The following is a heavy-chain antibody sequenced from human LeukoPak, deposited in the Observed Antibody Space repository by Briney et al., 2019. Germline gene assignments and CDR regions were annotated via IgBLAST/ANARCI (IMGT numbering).Heavy chain of an antibody. CDR1: GFTFSSYA. CDR3: AKGDRAKYCSSTSCWCTDV. J-gene: IGHJ6*04. CDR2: ISGGGDIT. Sequence: PGGSLRLSCAASGFTFSSYAMNWVRQAPGKGLEWVSSISGGGDITYYADSVKGRFTIPRDNSKNTLYLQMNSLRAEDTALYYCAKGDRAKYCSSTSCWCTDVLGKGTTVTVSS. V-gene: IGHV3-23*01. D-gene: IGHD2-2*01.